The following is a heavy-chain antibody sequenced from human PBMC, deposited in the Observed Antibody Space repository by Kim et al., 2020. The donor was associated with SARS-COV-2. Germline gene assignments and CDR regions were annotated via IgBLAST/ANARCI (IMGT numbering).Heavy chain of an antibody. D-gene: IGHD6-19*01. V-gene: IGHV4-59*01. J-gene: IGHJ4*02. CDR2: IYYSGST. CDR3: ARVPSAVAGFDY. Sequence: SETLSLTCTVSGGSISSYYWSWIRQPPGKGLEWIGYIYYSGSTNYNPSLKSRVTISVDTSKNQFSLKLSSVTAADTAVYYCARVPSAVAGFDYWGQGTLVTVSS. CDR1: GGSISSYY.